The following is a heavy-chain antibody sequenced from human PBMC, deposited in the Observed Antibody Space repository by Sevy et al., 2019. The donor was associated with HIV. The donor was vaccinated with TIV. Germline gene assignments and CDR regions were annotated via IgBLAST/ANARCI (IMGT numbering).Heavy chain of an antibody. Sequence: SETLSLTCTVSGGSISSGSYYWSWIRQPAGKGLEWIGRIYTSGSTNYNPSLKSRVTISVDTSKNQFSLKLSSVTAAETAVYYCARCPVPMVRGVIINPIYIADAFDIWGQGTMVTVSS. CDR1: GGSISSGSYY. D-gene: IGHD3-10*01. J-gene: IGHJ3*02. CDR3: ARCPVPMVRGVIINPIYIADAFDI. V-gene: IGHV4-61*02. CDR2: IYTSGST.